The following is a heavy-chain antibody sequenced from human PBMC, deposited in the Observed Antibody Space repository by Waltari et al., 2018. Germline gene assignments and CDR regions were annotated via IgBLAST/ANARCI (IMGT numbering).Heavy chain of an antibody. V-gene: IGHV3-23*01. CDR2: INDRGDIT. CDR1: GFTFSRFA. J-gene: IGHJ4*02. Sequence: EMQLLESGGGLVQPGGSLRLSCAASGFTFSRFAMNGVRQAPGKGLEWVSIINDRGDITNTADSLKGRFTVSRDNSRDTLYLHMNNLTAEDTAVYYCATRNYLDSWGRGALVTVSS. CDR3: ATRNYLDS.